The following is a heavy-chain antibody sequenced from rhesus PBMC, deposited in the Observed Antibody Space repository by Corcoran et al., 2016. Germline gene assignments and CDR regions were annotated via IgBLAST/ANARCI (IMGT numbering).Heavy chain of an antibody. CDR2: INGSSTST. D-gene: IGHD6-25*01. CDR3: ARVGYSGSWNIDY. Sequence: QVQLQESGPGVVKPSETLSLTCAVSVGSLGAYYLWSWIRQPPGQGLERIGYINGSSTSTNYNPSRKSRVTIAKDTSKNQFSLKLSAVTAADTAVYYCARVGYSGSWNIDYWGQGGMVTGSS. J-gene: IGHJ4*01. CDR1: VGSLGAYYL. V-gene: IGHV4S10*01.